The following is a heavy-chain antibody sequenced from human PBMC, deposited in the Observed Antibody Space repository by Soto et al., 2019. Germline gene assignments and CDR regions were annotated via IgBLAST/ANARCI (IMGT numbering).Heavy chain of an antibody. Sequence: EVQLVESGGGLVQPGGSLRLSCAASGFTFSSYWMSWVRQAPGKGLKWVASIKEDGSEKYYVDSVKGRFTISRDNAKNSLSLQMNRLRAEDTAVYSCTREDPGIAVAGTRYWGQGTLVTVSS. CDR2: IKEDGSEK. J-gene: IGHJ4*02. CDR1: GFTFSSYW. CDR3: TREDPGIAVAGTRY. V-gene: IGHV3-7*01. D-gene: IGHD6-19*01.